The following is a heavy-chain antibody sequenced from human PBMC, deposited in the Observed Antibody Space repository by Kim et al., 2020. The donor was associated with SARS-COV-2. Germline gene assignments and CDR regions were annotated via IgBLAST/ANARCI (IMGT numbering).Heavy chain of an antibody. D-gene: IGHD6-13*01. CDR1: GGSISSGDYY. Sequence: SETLSLTCTVSGGSISSGDYYWSWIRQPPGKGLEWIGYIYYSGSTYYNPSLKSRVTISVDTSKNQFSLKLSSVTAADTAVYYCARVVYSSSWYFDLWGRGTLVTVSS. CDR2: IYYSGST. V-gene: IGHV4-30-4*01. J-gene: IGHJ2*01. CDR3: ARVVYSSSWYFDL.